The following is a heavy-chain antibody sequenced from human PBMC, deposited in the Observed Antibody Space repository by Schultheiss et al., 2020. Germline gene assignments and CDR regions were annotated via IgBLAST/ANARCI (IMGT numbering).Heavy chain of an antibody. V-gene: IGHV3-30*03. D-gene: IGHD4-17*01. CDR2: ISYDGSNK. Sequence: GGSLRLSCAASGFTVSSNYMSWVRQAPGKGLEWVAVISYDGSNKYYADSVKGRFTISRDNSKNTLYLQMNSLRTEDTAVYYCARVGGDYVSGMDVWGQGTTVTVSS. CDR3: ARVGGDYVSGMDV. CDR1: GFTVSSNY. J-gene: IGHJ6*02.